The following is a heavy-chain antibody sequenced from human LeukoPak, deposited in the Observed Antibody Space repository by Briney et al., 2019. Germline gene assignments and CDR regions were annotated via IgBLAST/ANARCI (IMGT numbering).Heavy chain of an antibody. CDR3: ARGSSYGAGIYYYYYYMDV. V-gene: IGHV1-69*02. J-gene: IGHJ6*03. CDR2: IIPIHGIA. CDR1: GGSFSSYT. D-gene: IGHD3-10*01. Sequence: SVKVSCKASGGSFSSYTISGVRQAAAHGLDWMGRIIPIHGIANYAQKFQGRVTITADNSTSTAYMELSSVKSEATAVYYCARGSSYGAGIYYYYYYMDVWGKGTTVTVSS.